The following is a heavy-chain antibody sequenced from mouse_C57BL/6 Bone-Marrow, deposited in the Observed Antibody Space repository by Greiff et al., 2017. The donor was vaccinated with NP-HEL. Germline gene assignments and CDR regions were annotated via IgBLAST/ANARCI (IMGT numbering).Heavy chain of an antibody. Sequence: VQLQQSGAELVKPGASVKLSCKASGYTFTEYTIHWVKQRPGQGLEWIGWFYPGSGSIKYNEKFKDKATLTADKSSSTVYMELSRLTSEDSAVYFCARHEVDYGSPLRYFDVWGTGTTVTVSS. D-gene: IGHD1-1*01. V-gene: IGHV1-62-2*01. CDR1: GYTFTEYT. CDR3: ARHEVDYGSPLRYFDV. J-gene: IGHJ1*03. CDR2: FYPGSGSI.